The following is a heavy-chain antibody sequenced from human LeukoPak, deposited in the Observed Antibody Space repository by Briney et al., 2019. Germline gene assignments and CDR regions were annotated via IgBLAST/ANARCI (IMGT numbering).Heavy chain of an antibody. CDR2: ISSSSSYT. D-gene: IGHD1-7*01. CDR1: GFTLSNYW. Sequence: GGSLRLSCAASGFTLSNYWMHWVRQVPGKGLEWVSYISSSSSYTNYADSVKGRFTISRDNAKNSLYLQMNSLRAEDTAVYYCARVGGGTTSLDYFDYWGQGTLVTVSS. CDR3: ARVGGGTTSLDYFDY. J-gene: IGHJ4*02. V-gene: IGHV3-11*06.